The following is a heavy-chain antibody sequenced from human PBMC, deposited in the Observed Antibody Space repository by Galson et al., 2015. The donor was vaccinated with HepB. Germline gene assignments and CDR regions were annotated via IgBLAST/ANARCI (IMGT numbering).Heavy chain of an antibody. CDR2: IYWDNDD. D-gene: IGHD3-16*01. V-gene: IGHV2-5*02. J-gene: IGHJ3*02. Sequence: PALVKPTQTLTLTCSFSGFSLTTSGVGVGWIRQPPGKALEWLAIIYWDNDDRYSPSLRSRLTITKDTSNNQVVLTMTNMDPVDTATYYCAHIMITFGGMTRNDAFDIWGQGTMVTVSS. CDR1: GFSLTTSGVG. CDR3: AHIMITFGGMTRNDAFDI.